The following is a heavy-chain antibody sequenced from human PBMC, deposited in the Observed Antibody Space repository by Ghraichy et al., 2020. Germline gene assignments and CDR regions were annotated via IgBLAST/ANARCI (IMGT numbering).Heavy chain of an antibody. CDR1: GFTFSNAW. CDR3: TTDLSIGDYYYGMDV. D-gene: IGHD2-8*01. V-gene: IGHV3-15*01. CDR2: IKSKTDGGTT. J-gene: IGHJ6*02. Sequence: RGSLRLSCAASGFTFSNAWMSWVRQVPGKGLEWVGRIKSKTDGGTTDYAAPVKGRFTISRDDSKNTLYLQMNSLKTEDTAVYYCTTDLSIGDYYYGMDVWGQGTTVTVSS.